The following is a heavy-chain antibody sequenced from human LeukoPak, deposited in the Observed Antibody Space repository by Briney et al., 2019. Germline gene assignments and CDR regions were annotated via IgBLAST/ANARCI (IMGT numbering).Heavy chain of an antibody. CDR1: GFTFSSYG. J-gene: IGHJ6*04. D-gene: IGHD1-14*01. Sequence: GRSLRLSCAASGFTFSSYGMHWVRQAPGKGLEWVAVIWYDGSNKYYADSVKGRFTISRDNSKNTLYLQMNSLRAEDAAVYYCARDQEPTNYYYGMDVWGKGTTVTVSS. V-gene: IGHV3-33*01. CDR3: ARDQEPTNYYYGMDV. CDR2: IWYDGSNK.